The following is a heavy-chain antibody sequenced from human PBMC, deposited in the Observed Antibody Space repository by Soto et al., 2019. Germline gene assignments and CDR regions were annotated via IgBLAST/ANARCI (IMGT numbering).Heavy chain of an antibody. CDR3: ARGTRGGYYDSSGAPNAFDI. D-gene: IGHD3-22*01. J-gene: IGHJ3*02. CDR1: GYTFTGYY. V-gene: IGHV1-2*04. CDR2: INPNSGGT. Sequence: ASVKVSCKASGYTFTGYYMHGVRQAPGQGREWMGWINPNSGGTNYAKKFQGWVTMTRDTSISTAYMELSRLRSDDTAVYYCARGTRGGYYDSSGAPNAFDIWGQGTMVTVSS.